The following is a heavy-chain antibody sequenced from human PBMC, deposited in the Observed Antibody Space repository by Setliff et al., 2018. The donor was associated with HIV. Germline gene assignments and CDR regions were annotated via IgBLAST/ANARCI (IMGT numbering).Heavy chain of an antibody. V-gene: IGHV1-3*04. J-gene: IGHJ5*02. Sequence: GASVKVSCKASGYTFTRNAMHWVRQAPGQRLEWMGWINTVNGNTKDSQKFQGRVTITRDTSASTVYMELSSLRSGDTAVYYCARDLNSGDYPHWFDPWGQGTLVTVSS. CDR2: INTVNGNT. CDR3: ARDLNSGDYPHWFDP. D-gene: IGHD4-17*01. CDR1: GYTFTRNA.